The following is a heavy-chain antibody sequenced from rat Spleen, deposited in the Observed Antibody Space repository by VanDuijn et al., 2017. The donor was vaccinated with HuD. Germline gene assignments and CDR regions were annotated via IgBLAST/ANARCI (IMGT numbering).Heavy chain of an antibody. V-gene: IGHV3-3*01. D-gene: IGHD1-1*01. CDR1: GHSISSSYR. J-gene: IGHJ3*01. CDR3: ARSDGTHYYLPFAD. Sequence: EVQLQESGPGLVKPSQSLSVICSVTGHSISSSYRWNWIRKFPGNKLEWMGYINSAGSTTYNPSLKSQISISRDTSKNQFFLQVDSVTTEDTATYYCARSDGTHYYLPFADWGQGTLVTVSS. CDR2: INSAGST.